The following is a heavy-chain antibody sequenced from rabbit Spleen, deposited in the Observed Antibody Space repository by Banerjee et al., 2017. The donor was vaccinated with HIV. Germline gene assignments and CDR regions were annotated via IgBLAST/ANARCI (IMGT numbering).Heavy chain of an antibody. D-gene: IGHD1-1*01. CDR3: ARDLDGVIGWNFGW. CDR2: IYPDGSGST. J-gene: IGHJ4*01. V-gene: IGHV1S40*01. Sequence: QSLEESGGDLVKPGASLTLTCTASGFSFSSSYYMCWVRQAPGKGLEWIGCIYPDGSGSTAYANWAKGRFTISKASSATVTLQMTSLTAADTATYFCARDLDGVIGWNFGWWGPGTL. CDR1: GFSFSSSYY.